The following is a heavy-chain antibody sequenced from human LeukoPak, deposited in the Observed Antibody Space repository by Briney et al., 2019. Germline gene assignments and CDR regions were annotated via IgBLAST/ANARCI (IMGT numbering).Heavy chain of an antibody. CDR1: GYTFTGYY. V-gene: IGHV1-2*02. D-gene: IGHD3-10*01. J-gene: IGHJ6*03. CDR3: ARGVRESYYYYYMDV. Sequence: GASVKVSCKASGYTFTGYYMHWVRQAPGQGLEWMGWINPNSGGTNYAQKFQGRVTMTRDTSISTAYVELSRLRSDDTAVYYCARGVRESYYYYYMDVWGKGTTVTVSS. CDR2: INPNSGGT.